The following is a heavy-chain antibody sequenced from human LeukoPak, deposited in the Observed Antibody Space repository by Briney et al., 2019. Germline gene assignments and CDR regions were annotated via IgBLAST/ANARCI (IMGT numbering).Heavy chain of an antibody. D-gene: IGHD1-26*01. J-gene: IGHJ4*02. Sequence: GESLTLSCAASGCTLSNAWMNWVRQPPGKGLEWVGRIKGKTDSGTTDYAAPVNGRLSISGDDSKNTLYLQMNSLETEDSAVYYCTASVSYYRGVFDYWGQGTLVTVSS. V-gene: IGHV3-15*01. CDR3: TASVSYYRGVFDY. CDR1: GCTLSNAW. CDR2: IKGKTDSGTT.